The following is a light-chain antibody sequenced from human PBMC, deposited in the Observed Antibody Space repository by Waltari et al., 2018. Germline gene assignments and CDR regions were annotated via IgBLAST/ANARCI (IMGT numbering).Light chain of an antibody. J-gene: IGKJ1*01. CDR2: KAS. CDR1: QGIGIW. CDR3: HQCNTYST. V-gene: IGKV1-5*03. Sequence: DIQMTQSPSTLSASVGDTVTITCRASQGIGIWLAWYQQHPGRAPKLLIYKASILQTGVPSRFSGSGSGTEFPLTIANLQPDDFATYFCHQCNTYSTFGQGTKVEIK.